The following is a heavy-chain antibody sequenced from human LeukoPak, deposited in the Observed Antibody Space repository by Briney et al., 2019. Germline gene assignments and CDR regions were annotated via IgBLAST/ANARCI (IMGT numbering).Heavy chain of an antibody. J-gene: IGHJ4*02. CDR2: IDQSGTT. CDR3: ARVPHYYFGYGYFDS. V-gene: IGHV4-34*01. D-gene: IGHD3-10*01. Sequence: PSETLSLTCVVYGGSFSGYYWSWIRQPSGKGRGWIGEIDQSGTTNYNPSLKSRVSISVDTSKKQFSLTLTSMTAADTAVYYCARVPHYYFGYGYFDSWGQGTLVTVSS. CDR1: GGSFSGYY.